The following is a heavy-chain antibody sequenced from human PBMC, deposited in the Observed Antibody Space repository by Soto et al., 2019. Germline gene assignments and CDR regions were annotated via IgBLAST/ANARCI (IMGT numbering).Heavy chain of an antibody. J-gene: IGHJ4*02. CDR2: ISWNSGSI. Sequence: PGGSLRLSCAASGFTFDDYAMHWVRQAPGKGLEWVSGISWNSGSIGYADSVKGRFTISRDNAKNSLYLQMNSLRAEDTALYYCAKSVDTAKVFDYWGQGTMVTVYS. D-gene: IGHD5-18*01. CDR3: AKSVDTAKVFDY. V-gene: IGHV3-9*01. CDR1: GFTFDDYA.